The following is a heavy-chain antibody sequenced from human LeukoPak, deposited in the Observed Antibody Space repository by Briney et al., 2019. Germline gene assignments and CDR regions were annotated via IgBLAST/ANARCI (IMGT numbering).Heavy chain of an antibody. J-gene: IGHJ4*02. V-gene: IGHV3-9*01. CDR3: AKGLAGGDILTGFDY. Sequence: GRSLRLSCAASGFTFDDYVMHWVRQAPGKGLEWVSGISWNSGSIGYADSVKGRFTISRDNAKNSLYLQMNSLRAEDTALYYCAKGLAGGDILTGFDYWGQGTLVTVSS. CDR1: GFTFDDYV. CDR2: ISWNSGSI. D-gene: IGHD3-9*01.